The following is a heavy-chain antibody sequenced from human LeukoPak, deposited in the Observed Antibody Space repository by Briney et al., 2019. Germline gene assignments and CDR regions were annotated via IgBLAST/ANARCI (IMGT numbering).Heavy chain of an antibody. Sequence: SETLSLTCTVSGGSISSSSYYWGWIRQPPGKGLEWIGSIYYSGSTYYNPSLKSRVTISVDTSKNQFSLKLSSVPAADTAVYYCARHLGLVATIHYFDYWGQGTLVTVSS. D-gene: IGHD5-24*01. CDR1: GGSISSSSYY. V-gene: IGHV4-39*01. CDR3: ARHLGLVATIHYFDY. J-gene: IGHJ4*02. CDR2: IYYSGST.